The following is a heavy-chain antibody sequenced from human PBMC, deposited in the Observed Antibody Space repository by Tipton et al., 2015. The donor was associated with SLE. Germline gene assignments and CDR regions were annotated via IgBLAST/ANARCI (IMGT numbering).Heavy chain of an antibody. CDR1: GGSFSGYY. CDR3: ARENYDFWSGYYEDYYMDV. V-gene: IGHV4-34*01. CDR2: INHSGST. Sequence: TLSLTCAVYGGSFSGYYWSWIRQPPGKGLEWIGEINHSGSTNYNPSLKSRVTISVDTSKNQFSLKLSSVTAADTAVYYCARENYDFWSGYYEDYYMDVWSKGTTVTVSS. D-gene: IGHD3-3*01. J-gene: IGHJ6*03.